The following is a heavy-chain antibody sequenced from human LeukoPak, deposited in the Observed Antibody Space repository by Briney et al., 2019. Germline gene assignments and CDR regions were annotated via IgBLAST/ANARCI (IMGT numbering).Heavy chain of an antibody. CDR3: AKDHKQQLVINWFDP. CDR2: IWYDGSNK. Sequence: PGGSLSLSCAASGFTFSSYGMHWVRQAPGKGLEWVAVIWYDGSNKYYADSVKGRFTISRDNSKNTLYLQMNSLRAEDTAVYYCAKDHKQQLVINWFDPWGQGTLVTVSS. V-gene: IGHV3-33*06. D-gene: IGHD6-13*01. J-gene: IGHJ5*02. CDR1: GFTFSSYG.